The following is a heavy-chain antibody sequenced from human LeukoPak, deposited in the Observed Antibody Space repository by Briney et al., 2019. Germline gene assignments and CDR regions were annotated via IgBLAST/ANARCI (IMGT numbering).Heavy chain of an antibody. D-gene: IGHD1-26*01. CDR1: GFTFSDYW. Sequence: GGSLRLSCVASGFTFSDYWMTWVRQAPGKGLEWVDNIKQDGSDKKYVDSVKGRFTITRDNAKNSLYLQMDSLRDEDRAVYYCARGGGDYWGQGTLVTVTS. J-gene: IGHJ4*02. CDR2: IKQDGSDK. CDR3: ARGGGDY. V-gene: IGHV3-7*01.